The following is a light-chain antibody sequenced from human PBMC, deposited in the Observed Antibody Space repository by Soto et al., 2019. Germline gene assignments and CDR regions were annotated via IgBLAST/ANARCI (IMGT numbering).Light chain of an antibody. CDR1: SSDVGAYNF. Sequence: QSVLTQPASVSGSPGQSITISCTGTSSDVGAYNFVSWYQHHPGKAPKLIIYDVNNRPSGVSDRFSGSKSGNTASLTISGLQAEDEADYYCSSYTTTATRLFGGGTQLTVL. CDR3: SSYTTTATRL. CDR2: DVN. V-gene: IGLV2-14*03. J-gene: IGLJ2*01.